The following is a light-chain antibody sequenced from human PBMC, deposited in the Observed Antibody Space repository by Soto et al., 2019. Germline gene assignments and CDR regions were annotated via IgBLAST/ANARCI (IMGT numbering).Light chain of an antibody. J-gene: IGLJ3*02. V-gene: IGLV2-14*01. Sequence: QSALTQPASVSGSPGQSITISCTGTSSDVGGYNHVSWYQQHSGKVPKVIIYEVSNRPSGVSDRFSGSKSGNTASLTISGLQPEDEADYYCNSYTNTDTFWVFGGETKLTVL. CDR3: NSYTNTDTFWV. CDR1: SSDVGGYNH. CDR2: EVS.